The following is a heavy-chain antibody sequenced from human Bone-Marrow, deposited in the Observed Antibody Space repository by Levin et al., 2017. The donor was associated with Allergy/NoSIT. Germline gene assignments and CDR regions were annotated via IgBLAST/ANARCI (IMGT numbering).Heavy chain of an antibody. CDR2: VHYTGST. Sequence: PGGSLRLSCTVSGGSMDSYYWNWIRQPPGKGLESIGYVHYTGSTNYNPSLKSRVTISVDTSKKEFSLRLGSVTAADTAVYYCARSRGYSYGWFDPWGQGTLVTVSS. D-gene: IGHD5-18*01. CDR3: ARSRGYSYGWFDP. V-gene: IGHV4-59*08. J-gene: IGHJ5*02. CDR1: GGSMDSYY.